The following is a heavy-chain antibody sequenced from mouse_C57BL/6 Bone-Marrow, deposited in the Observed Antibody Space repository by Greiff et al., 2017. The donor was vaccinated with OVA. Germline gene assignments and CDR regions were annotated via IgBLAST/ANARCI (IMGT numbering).Heavy chain of an antibody. CDR2: ISDGGSYT. D-gene: IGHD1-1*01. Sequence: EVQVVESGGGLVKPGGSLKLSCAASGFTFSSYAMSWVRQTPEKRLEWVATISDGGSYTYYPDNVKGRFTISRDNAKNNLYLQMSHLKSEDTAMYYCASILLRGYFDVWGTGTPVTVSS. J-gene: IGHJ1*03. CDR1: GFTFSSYA. CDR3: ASILLRGYFDV. V-gene: IGHV5-4*01.